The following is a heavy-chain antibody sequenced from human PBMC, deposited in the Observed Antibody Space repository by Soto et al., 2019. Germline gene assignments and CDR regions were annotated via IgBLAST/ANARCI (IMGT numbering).Heavy chain of an antibody. D-gene: IGHD3-3*01. J-gene: IGHJ4*02. Sequence: EVQLVESGGGLIQPGGSLRLSCEASGFSFSYSGMNWVRRAPGKRLEWISYISSSSRTIYYAASVEGRFTISRDNVRNSVHLQMNSLRGEDTGVYYCARTRMEWALYFDNWGLGTLVTVSS. V-gene: IGHV3-48*01. CDR3: ARTRMEWALYFDN. CDR1: GFSFSYSG. CDR2: ISSSSRTI.